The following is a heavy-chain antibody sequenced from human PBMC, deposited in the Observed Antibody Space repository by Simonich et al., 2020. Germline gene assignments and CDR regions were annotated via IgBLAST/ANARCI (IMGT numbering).Heavy chain of an antibody. J-gene: IGHJ4*02. CDR2: IYHIGST. D-gene: IGHD4-17*01. Sequence: QVQLQESGPGLVKPSETLSLTCAVSGYSISSGYYWGWIRQPPGKGLEWIGSIYHIGSTYYNPSRRSRVTISVDTSKNQFSLKLSSVTAADTAVYYCARDRDGDYDYWGQGTLVTVSS. V-gene: IGHV4-38-2*02. CDR3: ARDRDGDYDY. CDR1: GYSISSGYY.